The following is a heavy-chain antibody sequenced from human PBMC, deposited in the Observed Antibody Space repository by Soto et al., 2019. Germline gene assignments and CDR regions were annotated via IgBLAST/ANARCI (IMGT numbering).Heavy chain of an antibody. CDR1: GYGFTTYG. CDR3: ERGRYGDY. D-gene: IGHD1-1*01. Sequence: QVHLVQSGAEVKKPGASVKVSCKGSGYGFTTYGITWVRQAPGQGLEWMAWISAHNGNTNYAQKLQGRVTVTRDTSTSTADMELRSLRSDDTAVYYGERGRYGDYWGQGALVTVSS. V-gene: IGHV1-18*01. CDR2: ISAHNGNT. J-gene: IGHJ4*02.